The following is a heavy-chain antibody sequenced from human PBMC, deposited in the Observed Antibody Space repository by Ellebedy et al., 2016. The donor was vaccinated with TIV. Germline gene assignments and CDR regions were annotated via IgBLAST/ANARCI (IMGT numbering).Heavy chain of an antibody. CDR3: ARGIAVAGQILDAFDI. Sequence: GESLKISCAASGFTFSSYSMNWVRQAPGKGLEWVSYISSSSSTIYYADSVKGRFTISRDNAKNSLYLQMNSLRAEDTAVYYCARGIAVAGQILDAFDIWGQGTMVTVSS. V-gene: IGHV3-48*01. CDR1: GFTFSSYS. D-gene: IGHD6-19*01. CDR2: ISSSSSTI. J-gene: IGHJ3*02.